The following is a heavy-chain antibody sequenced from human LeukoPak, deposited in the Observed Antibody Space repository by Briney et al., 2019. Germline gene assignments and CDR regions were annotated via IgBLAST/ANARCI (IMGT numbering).Heavy chain of an antibody. CDR1: GFTFSTYW. V-gene: IGHV3-7*01. CDR3: ARDVVGSLDY. CDR2: IKGDESAR. J-gene: IGHJ4*02. D-gene: IGHD1-26*01. Sequence: GGSLRLSCGASGFTFSTYWMAWVRQAPGKGLEWVANIKGDESARHQADSVKGRFTISRDNTQNSVYLQMNNLRGDDTAVYYCARDVVGSLDYWGQGTLVTVSS.